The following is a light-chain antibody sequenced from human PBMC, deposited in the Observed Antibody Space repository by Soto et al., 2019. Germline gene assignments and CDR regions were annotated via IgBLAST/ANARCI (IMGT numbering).Light chain of an antibody. Sequence: QSVLTQPPSVSGAPGQRVTISCTGSSSNIGGYTVNWYQQLPGTAPRLLIYNNNQRPSGVPDRFSGSKSGTSASLAISGFQSEDEADYYCAAWDDSLNGYVFGAGTKVTV. CDR1: SSNIGGYT. CDR3: AAWDDSLNGYV. J-gene: IGLJ1*01. CDR2: NNN. V-gene: IGLV1-44*01.